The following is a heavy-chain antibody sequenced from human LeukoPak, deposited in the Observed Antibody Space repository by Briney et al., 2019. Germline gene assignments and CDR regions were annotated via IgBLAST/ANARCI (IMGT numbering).Heavy chain of an antibody. J-gene: IGHJ4*02. Sequence: SETLSLTCTVSGGSVSSGSYYWSWIRQPPGKGLEWIGYIYYSGSTNYNPSLKSRVTISVDTSKNQFSLKLSSVTAADTAVYYCARSFRYYSNYPFDYWGQGTLVTVSS. CDR3: ARSFRYYSNYPFDY. CDR2: IYYSGST. D-gene: IGHD4-11*01. CDR1: GGSVSSGSYY. V-gene: IGHV4-61*01.